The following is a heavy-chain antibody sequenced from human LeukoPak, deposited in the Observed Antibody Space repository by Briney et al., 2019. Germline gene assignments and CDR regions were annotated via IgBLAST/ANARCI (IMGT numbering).Heavy chain of an antibody. D-gene: IGHD1-26*01. Sequence: SETLSLTCTVSGGSISSGGYYWSWIRQPPGKGLEWIGYIYHSGSTYYNPSLKSRVTISVDTSKNQFSLKLSSVTAADTAVYYCARQLRGNAFDIWGQGTMVTVSS. V-gene: IGHV4-30-2*03. J-gene: IGHJ3*02. CDR3: ARQLRGNAFDI. CDR1: GGSISSGGYY. CDR2: IYHSGST.